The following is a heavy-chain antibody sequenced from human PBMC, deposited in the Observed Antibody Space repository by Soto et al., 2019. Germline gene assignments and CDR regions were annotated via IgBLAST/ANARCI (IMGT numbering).Heavy chain of an antibody. D-gene: IGHD3-10*01. CDR2: IYHSRSN. V-gene: IGHV4-30-2*01. CDR3: ARVPGP. J-gene: IGHJ5*02. Sequence: QLQLQESGSGLVKPSQTLSLTCAVSGGSIRSGGYSWSWMRQPRGKGLEWNGDIYHSRSNYYNPSHKSRVTISVGRSKNQFSLKLSSVTAADTAVYYCARVPGPWGQGTLVTVSS. CDR1: GGSIRSGGYS.